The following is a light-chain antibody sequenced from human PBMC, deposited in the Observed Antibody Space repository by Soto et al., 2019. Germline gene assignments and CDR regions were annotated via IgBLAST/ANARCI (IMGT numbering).Light chain of an antibody. J-gene: IGKJ1*01. CDR2: AAS. Sequence: IQLTQSPSSLSASVGDRVTITCRASQGISSYLAWYQQKPGKAPKLLIYAASTLQSGVPSRFSGSGSGTDFTXTISSLQPEDFATYYCQQLNSYPWTFGQGTKVEIK. CDR3: QQLNSYPWT. V-gene: IGKV1-9*01. CDR1: QGISSY.